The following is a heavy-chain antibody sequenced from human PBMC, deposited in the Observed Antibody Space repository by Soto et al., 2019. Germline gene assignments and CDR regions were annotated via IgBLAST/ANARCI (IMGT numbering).Heavy chain of an antibody. CDR1: GGSFSGYY. J-gene: IGHJ6*02. V-gene: IGHV4-34*01. D-gene: IGHD2-2*01. CDR3: ARGLSYCGSASCSAYYYYGMDV. Sequence: QVQLQQWGAGLLKPSETLSLTCAVYGGSFSGYYWSWIRQPPGKGLEWIGEINHSGSTNYNPSLKRRVTMSVDTSKNQFSLKLSSVTAADTAVYYCARGLSYCGSASCSAYYYYGMDVWGQGTTVTVSS. CDR2: INHSGST.